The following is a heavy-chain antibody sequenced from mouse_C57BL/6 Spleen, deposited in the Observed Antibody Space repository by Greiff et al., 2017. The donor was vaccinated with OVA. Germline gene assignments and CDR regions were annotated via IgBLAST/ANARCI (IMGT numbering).Heavy chain of an antibody. D-gene: IGHD1-1*01. CDR3: APYYYGSSGFAY. J-gene: IGHJ3*01. Sequence: VQLQQPGAELVKPGASVKLSCKASGYTFTSYCMHWVKQRPGQGLEWIGMIHPNSGSTNYNEKFKSKATLTVDKSSSTAYMQLSSLTSEDSAVYYCAPYYYGSSGFAYWGQGTLVTVSA. CDR1: GYTFTSYC. V-gene: IGHV1-64*01. CDR2: IHPNSGST.